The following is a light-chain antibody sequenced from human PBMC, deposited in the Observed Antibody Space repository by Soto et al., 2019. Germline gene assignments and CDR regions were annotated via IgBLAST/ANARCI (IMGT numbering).Light chain of an antibody. Sequence: DIQMTQSPSSLSASVGDRVTITCRASQGISNYLAWYQQKPGKVPKLLIYAASTLQSGVPSRFSGSGSGTDFTLTIRSLQPEDVATYYCPKYNSAPFPFGPWTKVDIK. V-gene: IGKV1-27*01. CDR1: QGISNY. CDR3: PKYNSAPFP. J-gene: IGKJ3*01. CDR2: AAS.